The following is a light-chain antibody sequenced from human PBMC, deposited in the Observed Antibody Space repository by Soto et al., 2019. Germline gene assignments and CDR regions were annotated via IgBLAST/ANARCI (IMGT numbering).Light chain of an antibody. V-gene: IGKV3-20*01. CDR3: QQYDTSPRT. CDR1: QSLRTNS. CDR2: GVY. Sequence: MVLTKSPGTLSLSLGERATLSCRASQSLRTNSLAWYQQKPGQAPRLLISGVYSRDAGIPDRFSGSGSGTDFTLTISRLEPEDFAVYCCQQYDTSPRTFGQGTKVDIK. J-gene: IGKJ1*01.